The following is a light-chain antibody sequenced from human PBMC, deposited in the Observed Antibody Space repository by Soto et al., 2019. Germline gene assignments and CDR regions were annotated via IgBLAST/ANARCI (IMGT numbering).Light chain of an antibody. CDR1: QSVSSY. Sequence: EIVLTQSPATLSLSPGERATLSCRASQSVSSYLAWYQQKPGQAPRLLIYDASNRATGIPARFSGSGSGTDFTLTISSLEPEDFAVYYCQRRSNWHPEYTVGQGTKVDIK. CDR3: QRRSNWHPEYT. V-gene: IGKV3-11*01. CDR2: DAS. J-gene: IGKJ2*01.